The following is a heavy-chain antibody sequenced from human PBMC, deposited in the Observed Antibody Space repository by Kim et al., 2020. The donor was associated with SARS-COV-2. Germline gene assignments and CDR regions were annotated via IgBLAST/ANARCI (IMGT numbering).Heavy chain of an antibody. CDR1: GGSISSSSYY. J-gene: IGHJ6*02. V-gene: IGHV4-39*01. D-gene: IGHD2-15*01. CDR2: IYYSGST. CDR3: AAPWVAATPWKYYYYGMDV. Sequence: SETLSLTCTVSGGSISSSSYYWGWIRQPPGKGLEWIGSIYYSGSTYYNPSLKSRVTISVDTSKNQFSLKLSSVTAADTAVYYCAAPWVAATPWKYYYYGMDVWGQGTTVTFSS.